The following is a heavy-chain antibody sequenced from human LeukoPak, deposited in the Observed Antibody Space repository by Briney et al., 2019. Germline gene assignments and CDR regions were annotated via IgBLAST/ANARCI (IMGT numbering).Heavy chain of an antibody. Sequence: GGSLRLSCAASGFTFDDYAMHWVRQAPVKGLEWVSGITWNSDNIEYADSVKGRFTISRDNAKNSLYLQMNSLRAEDMALYYCAKGGGGRLIYYYYMDVWGKGTTVTVSS. CDR1: GFTFDDYA. CDR2: ITWNSDNI. V-gene: IGHV3-9*03. CDR3: AKGGGGRLIYYYYMDV. D-gene: IGHD3-16*01. J-gene: IGHJ6*03.